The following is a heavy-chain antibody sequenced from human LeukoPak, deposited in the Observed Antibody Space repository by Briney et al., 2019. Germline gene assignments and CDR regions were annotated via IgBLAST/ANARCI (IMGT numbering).Heavy chain of an antibody. CDR1: GGSVSSSSYY. D-gene: IGHD3-22*01. Sequence: PSETLSLTCTVSGGSVSSSSYYWGWVRQPPGKGLEWIGSLSYGGGTHYTPSFKSRVTISVETSKNQFSLTLNSMTATDTAVYYCARRSYDGSGYYYVDYWGQGTLVTVSS. J-gene: IGHJ4*02. CDR3: ARRSYDGSGYYYVDY. V-gene: IGHV4-39*01. CDR2: LSYGGGT.